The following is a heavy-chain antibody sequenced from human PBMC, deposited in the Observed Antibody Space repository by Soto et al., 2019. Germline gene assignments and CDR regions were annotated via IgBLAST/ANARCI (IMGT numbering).Heavy chain of an antibody. D-gene: IGHD3-10*01. CDR2: IKQDGSET. CDR1: GFTFSNFW. V-gene: IGHV3-7*01. J-gene: IGHJ4*02. Sequence: EVQLVESGGGLVQPGGSLRLSCATSGFTFSNFWMSWVRQAPGKGLEWVANIKQDGSETYYVDSVKGRFTISRDNAKSSLYLQVNSLRAEDTAVYYCARETYWLGGLNGEDYWGQGTLVTVSS. CDR3: ARETYWLGGLNGEDY.